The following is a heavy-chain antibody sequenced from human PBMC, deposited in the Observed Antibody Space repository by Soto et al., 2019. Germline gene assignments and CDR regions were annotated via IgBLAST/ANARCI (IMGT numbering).Heavy chain of an antibody. CDR3: ARDSGTIAAAVVNYFDY. CDR1: GFTFSSYS. V-gene: IGHV3-21*01. J-gene: IGHJ4*02. D-gene: IGHD6-13*01. CDR2: ISSSSSYI. Sequence: EVPLVESGGGLVKPGGSLRLSCAASGFTFSSYSMNWVRQAPGKGLEWVSSISSSSSYIYYADSVKGRFTISRDNAKNSLYLQMNSLRAEDTAVYYCARDSGTIAAAVVNYFDYWGQGTLVTVSS.